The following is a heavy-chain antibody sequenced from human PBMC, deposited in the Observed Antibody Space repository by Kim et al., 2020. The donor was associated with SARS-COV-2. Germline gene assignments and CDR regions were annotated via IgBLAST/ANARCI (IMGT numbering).Heavy chain of an antibody. Sequence: GGSLRLSCAASGFTFSSYSMNWVRQAPGKGLEWVSSISSSSSYTYYADSVKGRFTISRDNAKNSLYLQMNSLRAEDTAVYYCARDSLETMVRGVVDYWGQGTLVTVSS. CDR2: ISSSSSYT. D-gene: IGHD3-10*01. J-gene: IGHJ4*02. CDR3: ARDSLETMVRGVVDY. V-gene: IGHV3-21*01. CDR1: GFTFSSYS.